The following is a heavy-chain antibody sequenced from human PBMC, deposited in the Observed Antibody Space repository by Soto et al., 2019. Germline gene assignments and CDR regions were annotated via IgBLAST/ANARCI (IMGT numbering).Heavy chain of an antibody. J-gene: IGHJ5*02. Sequence: EVQLVESGGGLVQPGGSLRLSCAASGFTFSSYSMNWVRQAPGKGLEWVSYIRSSSSTIYYADSVKGRFTISRDNANTALYMQKNCLRDEDPAVYYCARDLTDSILWHDPSWFDPWGQGTLVTVSS. D-gene: IGHD2-21*01. CDR2: IRSSSSTI. CDR3: ARDLTDSILWHDPSWFDP. CDR1: GFTFSSYS. V-gene: IGHV3-48*02.